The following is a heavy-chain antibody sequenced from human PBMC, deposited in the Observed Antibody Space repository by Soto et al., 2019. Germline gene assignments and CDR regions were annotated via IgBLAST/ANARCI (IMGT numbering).Heavy chain of an antibody. J-gene: IGHJ4*02. D-gene: IGHD5-18*01. CDR2: IKGDGSST. CDR3: ARAKFAAMVSVADY. V-gene: IGHV3-74*01. Sequence: EVHLVESGGGLVQPGGPRRLSCAASKFTFIKYWLSWVRQAPGEGLVWVSRIKGDGSSTDYADSVKGRFTISRDNANTLYLQMNSLRPEDTAVYYCARAKFAAMVSVADYWGQGTLVTVSS. CDR1: KFTFIKYW.